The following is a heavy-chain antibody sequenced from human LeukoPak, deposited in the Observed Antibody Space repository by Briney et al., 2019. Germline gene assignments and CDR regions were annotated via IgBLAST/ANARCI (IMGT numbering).Heavy chain of an antibody. CDR3: ASAGITMVRGVLSS. Sequence: GGSLRLSCAASGFTFSSYSMNWVRQAPGKGLEWVSSISSSSSYIYYADSVKGRFTISRDNAKNSLYLQMNSLRAEDAAVYYCASAGITMVRGVLSSWGQGTLVTVSS. D-gene: IGHD3-10*01. V-gene: IGHV3-21*01. CDR2: ISSSSSYI. J-gene: IGHJ4*02. CDR1: GFTFSSYS.